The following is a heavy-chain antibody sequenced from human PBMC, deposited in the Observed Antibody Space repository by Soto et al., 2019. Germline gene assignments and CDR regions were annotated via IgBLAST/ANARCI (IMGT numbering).Heavy chain of an antibody. V-gene: IGHV1-69*13. D-gene: IGHD2-2*01. J-gene: IGHJ6*02. CDR1: GGTFSSYA. CDR2: IIPIFGTA. CDR3: ARTGGDQLLWGRSRYYYYGMDV. Sequence: GASVKVSFKASGGTFSSYAISWVRQAPGQGLEWMGGIIPIFGTANYAQKFQGRVTITADESTSTAYMELSSLRSEDTAVYYCARTGGDQLLWGRSRYYYYGMDVWGQGTTVTVSS.